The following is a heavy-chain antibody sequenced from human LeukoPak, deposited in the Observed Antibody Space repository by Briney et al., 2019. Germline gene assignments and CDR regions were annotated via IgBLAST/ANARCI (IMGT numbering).Heavy chain of an antibody. V-gene: IGHV4-59*01. CDR1: GGSISSYY. Sequence: PSETLSLTCTVSGGSISSYYWSWIRQPPGEGLEWIGYIYYSGSTNYNPSLKSRVTISVDTSKNQFSLKLSSVTAADTAVYYCARGTRGIAVAGPAFDYWGQGTLVTVSS. J-gene: IGHJ4*02. CDR3: ARGTRGIAVAGPAFDY. CDR2: IYYSGST. D-gene: IGHD6-19*01.